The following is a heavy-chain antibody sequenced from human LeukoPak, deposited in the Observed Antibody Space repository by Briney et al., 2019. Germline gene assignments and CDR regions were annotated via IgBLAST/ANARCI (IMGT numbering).Heavy chain of an antibody. V-gene: IGHV4-59*08. CDR1: GGSISGRY. Sequence: SETLSLTCAVSGGSISGRYWSWIRQPPGKGLEWIANWRYDGSPNYTPSLESRATISLDTSKNQFSLRLTSVTAADTAVYYCVVTQKWLAFDYWGHGILVTVSS. D-gene: IGHD6-19*01. J-gene: IGHJ5*01. CDR2: WRYDGSP. CDR3: VVTQKWLAFDY.